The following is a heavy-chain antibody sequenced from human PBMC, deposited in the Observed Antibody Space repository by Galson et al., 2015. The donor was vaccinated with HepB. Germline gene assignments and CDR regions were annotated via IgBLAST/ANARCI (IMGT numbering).Heavy chain of an antibody. J-gene: IGHJ5*02. CDR1: GFTFSSYA. V-gene: IGHV3-23*01. D-gene: IGHD2-2*01. CDR3: ASPVVPAAIVHGWFDP. Sequence: SLRLSCAASGFTFSSYAMSWVRQAPGKGLEWVSAISGSGGSTYYADSVKGRFTISRDNSKNTLYLQMNSLRAEDTAVYYCASPVVPAAIVHGWFDPRGQGTLVTVSS. CDR2: ISGSGGST.